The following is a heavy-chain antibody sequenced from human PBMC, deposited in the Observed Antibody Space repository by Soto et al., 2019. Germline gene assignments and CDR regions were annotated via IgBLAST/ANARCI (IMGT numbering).Heavy chain of an antibody. Sequence: QVQLVQSGAEVKKPGSSVKVSCKASGGTFSSYTISWVRQAPGQGLEWMGRIIPILGIANYAQKFQGRVTITADKSTSTAYMELCSLRYEDTAVYYCARDGDYSPYTYDYYYYMDVWGKGTTVTVSS. CDR1: GGTFSSYT. D-gene: IGHD4-17*01. CDR2: IIPILGIA. CDR3: ARDGDYSPYTYDYYYYMDV. V-gene: IGHV1-69*08. J-gene: IGHJ6*03.